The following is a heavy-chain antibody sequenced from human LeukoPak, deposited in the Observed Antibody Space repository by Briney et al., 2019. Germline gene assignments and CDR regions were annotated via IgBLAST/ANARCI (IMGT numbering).Heavy chain of an antibody. CDR1: GYSFANYW. D-gene: IGHD3-10*01. Sequence: TGESLKISCKGSGYSFANYWIGWVRQMPGKGLEWMGIMFPGDSDPRYSPSFQGQVTISVDKSVSTAYLQWSSLKASDTAMYYCARPKMVRGAYEAFDIWGQGTMVTVSS. CDR2: MFPGDSDP. J-gene: IGHJ3*02. V-gene: IGHV5-51*01. CDR3: ARPKMVRGAYEAFDI.